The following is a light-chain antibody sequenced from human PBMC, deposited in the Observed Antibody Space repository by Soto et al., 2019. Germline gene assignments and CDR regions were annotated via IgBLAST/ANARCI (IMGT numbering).Light chain of an antibody. CDR1: SSNIGAGYD. Sequence: QSVLTQPPSVSGAPGQRVTISCTGSSSNIGAGYDVHWYQQLPGTAPKPLIYGNSNRPSGIPDRFSGSKAGTSASLANTGLQAEDEADYYCQSYDSSLSGSVFGGGTELTVL. V-gene: IGLV1-40*01. CDR2: GNS. J-gene: IGLJ3*02. CDR3: QSYDSSLSGSV.